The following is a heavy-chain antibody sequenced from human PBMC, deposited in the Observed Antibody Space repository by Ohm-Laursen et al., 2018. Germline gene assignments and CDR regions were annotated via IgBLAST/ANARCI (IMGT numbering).Heavy chain of an antibody. CDR3: ASQIYNDYSSFDY. J-gene: IGHJ4*02. D-gene: IGHD2-15*01. CDR1: GYTFTDYY. CDR2: INPKRGGT. V-gene: IGHV1-2*02. Sequence: GASVKVSCKASGYTFTDYYMHWARQAPGDGLEWMGWINPKRGGTKYAQKFHGRLTMTRDTSISTAYMELNRLTSDDTAVYSCASQIYNDYSSFDYWGQGTLVTVSS.